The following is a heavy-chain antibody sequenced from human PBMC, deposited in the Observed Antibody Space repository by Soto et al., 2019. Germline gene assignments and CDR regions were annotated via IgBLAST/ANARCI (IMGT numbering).Heavy chain of an antibody. V-gene: IGHV4-59*08. CDR2: IYYSGGT. Sequence: SETLSLTCTVSGGSISSYYWSWIRQPPGKGLEWIGYIYYSGGTNYNPSLKSRVTISVDTSKNQFSLKLSSVTAADTAVYYCARPYGGSFWFDPWGQGTLVTVSS. CDR3: ARPYGGSFWFDP. J-gene: IGHJ5*02. D-gene: IGHD4-17*01. CDR1: GGSISSYY.